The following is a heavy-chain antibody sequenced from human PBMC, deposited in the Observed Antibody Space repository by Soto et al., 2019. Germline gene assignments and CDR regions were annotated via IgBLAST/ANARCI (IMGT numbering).Heavy chain of an antibody. J-gene: IGHJ6*02. D-gene: IGHD2-2*01. CDR1: GGTFSSYA. Sequence: SVKVSCKASGGTFSSYAISWVRQAPGQGLEWMGGIIPIFGTANYAQKFQGRVTITADESTSTAYMELSSLRSEDTAVYYCAREGCISTSCYFDYYYGMDVWGQGTTVTVS. CDR3: AREGCISTSCYFDYYYGMDV. V-gene: IGHV1-69*13. CDR2: IIPIFGTA.